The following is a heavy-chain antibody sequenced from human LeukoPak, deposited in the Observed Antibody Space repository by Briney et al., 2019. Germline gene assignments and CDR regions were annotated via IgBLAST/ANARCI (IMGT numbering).Heavy chain of an antibody. J-gene: IGHJ4*02. Sequence: GGSLRLSCAASGFTVSSNYMTWVRQAPGKGLEWVSVIYSSGTTYFADSVKGRFTISRDNSKNTLYLQMSSLRAEDTAVYYCARDLAYFDYWGQGTLVTVSS. CDR1: GFTVSSNY. CDR3: ARDLAYFDY. D-gene: IGHD3-16*01. CDR2: IYSSGTT. V-gene: IGHV3-53*01.